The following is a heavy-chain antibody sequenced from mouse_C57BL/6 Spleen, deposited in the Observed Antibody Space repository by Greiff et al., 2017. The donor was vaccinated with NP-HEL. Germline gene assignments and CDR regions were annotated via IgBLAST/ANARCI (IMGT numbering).Heavy chain of an antibody. D-gene: IGHD1-1*01. CDR2: ISYDGSN. V-gene: IGHV3-6*01. Sequence: EVQLQQSGPGLVKPSQSLSLTCSVTGYSIPSGYYWNWIRQFPGNKLEWMGYISYDGSNNYNPSLKNRISITRDTSKNQFFLKLNSVTTEDTATYYCARGTTVDYWGQGTTLTVSS. J-gene: IGHJ2*01. CDR3: ARGTTVDY. CDR1: GYSIPSGYY.